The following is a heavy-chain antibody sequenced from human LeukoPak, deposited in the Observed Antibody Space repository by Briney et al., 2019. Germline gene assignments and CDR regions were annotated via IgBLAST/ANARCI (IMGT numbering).Heavy chain of an antibody. Sequence: GGSLRLSCAASGFTFSSYAMSWVRQAPGKGLEWVSAISGSGGSTYYADSAKGRFTISRDNSKNTLYLQMNSLRAEDTAVYYCAKDLYDSSGYYLSLFDYWGQGTLVTVSS. CDR1: GFTFSSYA. D-gene: IGHD3-22*01. J-gene: IGHJ4*02. CDR2: ISGSGGST. V-gene: IGHV3-23*01. CDR3: AKDLYDSSGYYLSLFDY.